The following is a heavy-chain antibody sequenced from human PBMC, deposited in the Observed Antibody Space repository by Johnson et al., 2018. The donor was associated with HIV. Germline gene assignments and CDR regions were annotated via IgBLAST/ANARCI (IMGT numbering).Heavy chain of an antibody. V-gene: IGHV3-74*03. J-gene: IGHJ3*02. CDR1: GFIFRNYW. Sequence: VQLVESGGGLVQPGGSLRLSCAASGFIFRNYWMYWVRQAPGKGLVWVARIYSDGSDTAYADSVKGRFTISRDNAKNSLYLQMNSLRAEDTAVYYCARGRNAFDIWGQGTMVTVSS. CDR3: ARGRNAFDI. CDR2: IYSDGSDT.